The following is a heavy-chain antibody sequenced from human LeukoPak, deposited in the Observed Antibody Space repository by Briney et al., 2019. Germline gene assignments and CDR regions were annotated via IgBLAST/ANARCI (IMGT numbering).Heavy chain of an antibody. CDR3: VKGRRRGYAYGTLES. CDR2: ISMDGVNT. CDR1: GFTFDYYT. V-gene: IGHV3-43*01. D-gene: IGHD5-18*01. J-gene: IGHJ4*02. Sequence: GGSLRLSCAASGFTFDYYTMYWVRQGPERGLEWVSLISMDGVNTFYADSVKGRFTISRDNNKNSLYLQMNGLRTDDTGLYYCVKGRRRGYAYGTLESWGQGTLVTVSS.